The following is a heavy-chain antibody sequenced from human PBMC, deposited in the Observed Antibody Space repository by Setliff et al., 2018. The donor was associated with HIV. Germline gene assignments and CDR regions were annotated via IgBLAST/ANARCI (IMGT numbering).Heavy chain of an antibody. V-gene: IGHV3-30*04. CDR3: ARDHGYCGNAGCYRSFYYYHYYMDV. Sequence: PGGSLRLSCAASGFTFSSYNMHWVRQAPGKGLEWVAVISNDGTIKYYADSVRGRFTISRDNSKNTLFLQMSSLTTEDTAVYYCARDHGYCGNAGCYRSFYYYHYYMDVWGTGTTVTVSS. J-gene: IGHJ6*03. D-gene: IGHD2-2*03. CDR1: GFTFSSYN. CDR2: ISNDGTIK.